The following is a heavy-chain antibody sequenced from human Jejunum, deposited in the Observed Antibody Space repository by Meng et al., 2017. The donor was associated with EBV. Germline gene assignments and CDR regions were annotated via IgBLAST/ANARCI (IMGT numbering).Heavy chain of an antibody. J-gene: IGHJ4*02. V-gene: IGHV3-21*02. CDR2: ISSGSSFI. CDR1: GFTFSSYS. D-gene: IGHD3-16*02. CDR3: VRDSSFNVH. Sequence: VQLVGVGGGLVKPGGSLRLSCAASGFTFSSYSMNWVRQAPGKGLEWVSYISSGSSFIYYADSVKGRFTISRDDAKNSLFLQLNSLRAEDTAVYYCVRDSSFNVHWGQGTLVTVSS.